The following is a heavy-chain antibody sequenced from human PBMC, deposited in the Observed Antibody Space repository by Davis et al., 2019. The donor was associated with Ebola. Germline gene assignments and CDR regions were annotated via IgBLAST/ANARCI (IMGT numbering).Heavy chain of an antibody. CDR2: IYSGGST. J-gene: IGHJ4*02. CDR1: GFTVSSNY. Sequence: PGGSLRLSCAVPGFTVSSNYMSWVRQAPGKGLEWVSVIYSGGSTYYADSVKGRFTISRDNAKNSLYLQMNSLRAEDTAVYYCAREIMATIIYWGQGTLVTVSS. D-gene: IGHD5-12*01. V-gene: IGHV3-66*01. CDR3: AREIMATIIY.